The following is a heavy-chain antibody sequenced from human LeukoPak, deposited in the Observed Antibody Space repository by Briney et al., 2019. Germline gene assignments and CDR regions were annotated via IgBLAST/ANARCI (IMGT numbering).Heavy chain of an antibody. J-gene: IGHJ4*02. CDR3: ARVRQGYYDSSGYPDY. CDR2: INPNSGGT. Sequence: ASVKVSCKASGYTFTSYGISWVRQAPGQGLEWMGWINPNSGGTNYAQKFQGRVTMTRDTSISTAYMELSRLRSDDTAVYCCARVRQGYYDSSGYPDYWGQGTLVTVSS. V-gene: IGHV1-2*02. CDR1: GYTFTSYG. D-gene: IGHD3-22*01.